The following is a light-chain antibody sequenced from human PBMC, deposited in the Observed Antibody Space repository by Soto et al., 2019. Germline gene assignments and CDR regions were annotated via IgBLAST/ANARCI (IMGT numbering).Light chain of an antibody. CDR3: QQYNSYSSGT. Sequence: DIQMTQSPSTLSASVGDRVTITCRASQSNSTWLAWYQQKPGKAPNLLIYKASSLESGVPSRFSGSGSGTEFTITISSLQPDDFATYYCQQYNSYSSGTFGQGTKVEIK. J-gene: IGKJ1*01. CDR1: QSNSTW. V-gene: IGKV1-5*03. CDR2: KAS.